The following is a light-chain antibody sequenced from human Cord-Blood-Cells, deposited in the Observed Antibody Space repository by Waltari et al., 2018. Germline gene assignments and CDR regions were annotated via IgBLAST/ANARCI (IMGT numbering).Light chain of an antibody. CDR1: SSDVGSYNL. V-gene: IGLV2-23*01. Sequence: QSALNQPASVSGSPGQSITIHCTGTSSDVGSYNLVSWYQQHPGKAPKLMLYEGSKRPSGVSNRFSGSKSGNTASLTISGLQAEDEADYYCCSYAGSSTLVFGGGTKLTVL. CDR3: CSYAGSSTLV. CDR2: EGS. J-gene: IGLJ2*01.